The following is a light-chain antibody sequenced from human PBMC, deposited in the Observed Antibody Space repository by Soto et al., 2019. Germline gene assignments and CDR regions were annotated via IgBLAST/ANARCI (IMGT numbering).Light chain of an antibody. CDR1: QSVSSSD. CDR3: QRHGAT. V-gene: IGKV3-20*01. Sequence: EIVLTRSPGTLSLSPGERATLSCRASQSVSSSDLAWYQQKPGQAPRLLIYGASSRATGIPDRFSGSGSGTDFTLTISGLEPEDSAAYYCQRHGATFGQGTKVEIK. J-gene: IGKJ1*01. CDR2: GAS.